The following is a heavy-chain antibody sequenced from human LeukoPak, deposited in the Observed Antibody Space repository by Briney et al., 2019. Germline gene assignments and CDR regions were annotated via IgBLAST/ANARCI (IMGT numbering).Heavy chain of an antibody. CDR1: GYIFTSYW. CDR3: ARGPGSYYHNWFDP. J-gene: IGHJ5*02. V-gene: IGHV5-51*01. CDR2: IYPGDFDT. Sequence: GESLKISCKSSGYIFTSYWIGWVRQMPGKGLEWMGIIYPGDFDTRYSPSFQGQVTISADKSINTAYLQWSSLKASDTAMYYCARGPGSYYHNWFDPWGQGTLVTVSS. D-gene: IGHD3-10*01.